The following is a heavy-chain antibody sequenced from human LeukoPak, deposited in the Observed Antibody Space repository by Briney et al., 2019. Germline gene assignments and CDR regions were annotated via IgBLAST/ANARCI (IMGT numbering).Heavy chain of an antibody. CDR2: ISRSSSYI. J-gene: IGHJ4*02. CDR3: ARISVISTFRSPKYYFDY. CDR1: GFTLSSYW. D-gene: IGHD2/OR15-2a*01. V-gene: IGHV3-21*01. Sequence: GGSLRLSCAASGFTLSSYWMLWVRQAPGKGLEWVSSISRSSSYIYYAASVRGRFTISRDNAENSLYLQMNSLRAEDTAVYYCARISVISTFRSPKYYFDYWGQGTLVTVSS.